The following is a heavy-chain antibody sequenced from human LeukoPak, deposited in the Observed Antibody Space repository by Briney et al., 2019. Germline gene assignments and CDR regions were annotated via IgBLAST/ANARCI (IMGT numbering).Heavy chain of an antibody. J-gene: IGHJ4*02. D-gene: IGHD3-9*01. CDR1: GGSISGGGYY. CDR2: IYYSGST. V-gene: IGHV4-31*03. Sequence: SETLSLTCTVSGGSISGGGYYWSWIRQHPGKGLEWIGYIYYSGSTYYNPSLKSRVTISVDTSKNQFSLKLSSVTAADTAVYYCASTYYDILTGYYSEYFDYWGQRTLVTVSS. CDR3: ASTYYDILTGYYSEYFDY.